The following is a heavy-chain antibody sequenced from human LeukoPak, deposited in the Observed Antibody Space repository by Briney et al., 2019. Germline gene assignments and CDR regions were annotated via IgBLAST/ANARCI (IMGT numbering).Heavy chain of an antibody. D-gene: IGHD6-6*01. CDR1: GFTFNYYA. CDR2: ISGSGAST. Sequence: GGSLRLSCAASGFTFNYYAMSWDRQAPGKGLEWVSSISGSGASTYYADSVKGRFTISRDNSKNTLYLQMNSLRAEDTAVYYCAKGLSSGRRLVHFYSSSHFDYWGQGTLVTVSS. V-gene: IGHV3-23*01. J-gene: IGHJ4*02. CDR3: AKGLSSGRRLVHFYSSSHFDY.